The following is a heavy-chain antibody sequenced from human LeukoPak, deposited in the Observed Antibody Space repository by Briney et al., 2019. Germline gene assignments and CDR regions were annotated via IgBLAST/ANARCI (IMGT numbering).Heavy chain of an antibody. CDR1: GFTFSSYA. J-gene: IGHJ6*04. CDR3: ARDALYSSSLSCMDV. V-gene: IGHV3-23*01. D-gene: IGHD6-13*01. CDR2: ISGSGGST. Sequence: GGSLRLSCAASGFTFSSYAMSWVRQAPGKGLEWVSAISGSGGSTYYADSVKGRFTISRDNSKNTLYLQMNSLRAEDTAVYYCARDALYSSSLSCMDVWGKGTTVTVSS.